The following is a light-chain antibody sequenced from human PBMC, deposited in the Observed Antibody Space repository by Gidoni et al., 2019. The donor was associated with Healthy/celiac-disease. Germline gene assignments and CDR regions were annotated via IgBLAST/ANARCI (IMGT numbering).Light chain of an antibody. CDR3: QQYYSTPT. CDR1: QSVLHSSNNKNY. V-gene: IGKV4-1*01. CDR2: WAS. Sequence: DFVMTQSPDSLAVSLGERATINCKSSQSVLHSSNNKNYLAWYQQKPGQPPKLLIYWASTRESGVPDRFSGSGSGTDFTLTISSLQAEDVAVYYCQQYYSTPTFGQGTRLEIK. J-gene: IGKJ5*01.